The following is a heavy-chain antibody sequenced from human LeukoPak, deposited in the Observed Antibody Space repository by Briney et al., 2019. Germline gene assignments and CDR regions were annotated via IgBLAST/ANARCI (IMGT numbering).Heavy chain of an antibody. CDR3: ARGLSNDYGDYLYYFDY. Sequence: SVKVSCKASGYTFTGYYMHWVRQAPGQGLEWMGWINPNSGGTNYAQKFQGWVTMTRDTSISTAYMELSRLRSDDTAVYYCARGLSNDYGDYLYYFDYWGQGTLVTVSS. V-gene: IGHV1-2*04. J-gene: IGHJ4*02. D-gene: IGHD4-17*01. CDR1: GYTFTGYY. CDR2: INPNSGGT.